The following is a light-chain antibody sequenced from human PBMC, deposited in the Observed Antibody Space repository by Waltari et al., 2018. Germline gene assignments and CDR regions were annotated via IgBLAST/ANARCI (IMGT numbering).Light chain of an antibody. CDR2: GAS. Sequence: EIVLTQSPGTLYLSPGDRATLSCRSSQTISYTTLAWYQQKPGQGPRLLIYGASNRPTGVPSRFSGSGSGQDFTLAISRLEPDDFAVYYRQHYGTSSWTFGQGTKVEVK. CDR3: QHYGTSSWT. V-gene: IGKV3-20*01. CDR1: QTISYTT. J-gene: IGKJ1*01.